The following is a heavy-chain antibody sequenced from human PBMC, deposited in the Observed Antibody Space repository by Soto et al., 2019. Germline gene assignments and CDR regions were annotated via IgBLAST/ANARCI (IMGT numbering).Heavy chain of an antibody. D-gene: IGHD3-9*01. J-gene: IGHJ4*02. CDR3: ARQPPYYDILTGYSTFDY. V-gene: IGHV4-39*01. CDR2: ISYSGST. Sequence: QLQLQESGPGLVKPSETLSLTCTVSGGSISSSSYYWGWIRQPPGKGLEWIGSISYSGSTYYNPSLKSRVPISVDTSKNQFSLKLSSVSAADTAVYYCARQPPYYDILTGYSTFDYWGQGTLVTVSS. CDR1: GGSISSSSYY.